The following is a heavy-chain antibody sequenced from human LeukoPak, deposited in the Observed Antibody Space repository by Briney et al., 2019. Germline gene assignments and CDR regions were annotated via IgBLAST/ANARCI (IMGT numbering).Heavy chain of an antibody. CDR2: ISSSSSYI. CDR1: GFTFSSYS. J-gene: IGHJ4*02. D-gene: IGHD4-17*01. CDR3: ARVVGDDYGDYADY. V-gene: IGHV3-21*01. Sequence: GGSLRLSCAASGFTFSSYSMNWVRQAPGKGLEWVSSISSSSSYIYYADSVKGRFTISRDNAKNSLCLQMNSLRAEDTAVYYCARVVGDDYGDYADYWGQGTLVTVSS.